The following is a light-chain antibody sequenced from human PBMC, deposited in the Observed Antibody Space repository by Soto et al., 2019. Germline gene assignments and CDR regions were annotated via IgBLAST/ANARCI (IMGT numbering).Light chain of an antibody. V-gene: IGLV2-8*01. Sequence: QSALTQPPSASGSPGQSVTISCTGTSSEVGGYNYVSWYQQYPGRAPTLMIYEVTKRPSGVPDRFSGSKSGNTSALPVSGLPAEDEADYYCSSYAASNNFYFVFGGGTKLTVL. CDR1: SSEVGGYNY. J-gene: IGLJ3*02. CDR3: SSYAASNNFYFV. CDR2: EVT.